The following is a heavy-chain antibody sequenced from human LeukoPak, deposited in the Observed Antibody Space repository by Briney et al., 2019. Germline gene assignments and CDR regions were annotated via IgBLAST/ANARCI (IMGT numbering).Heavy chain of an antibody. CDR2: IKQDGSEK. CDR3: AREDSYYYGSGSYPFDY. D-gene: IGHD3-10*01. J-gene: IGHJ4*02. CDR1: GFTFSSYW. Sequence: GGSLRLSCAASGFTFSSYWMSWVRQAPGKGLEWVANIKQDGSEKYYVDSVKGRFTISRDNAKNSLYLQMNSLRAEDTAVYYCAREDSYYYGSGSYPFDYWGQGTLVTVSS. V-gene: IGHV3-7*01.